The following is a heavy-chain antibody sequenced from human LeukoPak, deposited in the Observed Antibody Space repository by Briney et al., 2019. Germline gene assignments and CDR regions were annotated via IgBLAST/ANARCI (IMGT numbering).Heavy chain of an antibody. CDR3: ARTYYYGSGRYFDY. D-gene: IGHD3-10*01. CDR1: GGSISSYY. CDR2: IYHSGST. J-gene: IGHJ4*02. Sequence: PSETLSLTCTVSGGSISSYYWSWIRQPPGKGLDWIGYIYHSGSTNYNPSLKSRFTISLDTSKNQFSLKLSSVTAADTAVYYCARTYYYGSGRYFDYWGQGILVTVSS. V-gene: IGHV4-59*01.